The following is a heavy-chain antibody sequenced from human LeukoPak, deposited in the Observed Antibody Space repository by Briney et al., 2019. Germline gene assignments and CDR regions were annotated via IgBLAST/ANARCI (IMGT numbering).Heavy chain of an antibody. J-gene: IGHJ4*02. Sequence: SETLSLTCTVSGGSISSYYWSWIRQPAGKGLEWIGRIYTSGSTNYNPSLKSRVTTSVDKSKNQFSLKLSSVTAADTAVYYCARDAAAAGLYYFDYWGQGTLVTVSS. CDR1: GGSISSYY. D-gene: IGHD6-13*01. V-gene: IGHV4-4*07. CDR2: IYTSGST. CDR3: ARDAAAAGLYYFDY.